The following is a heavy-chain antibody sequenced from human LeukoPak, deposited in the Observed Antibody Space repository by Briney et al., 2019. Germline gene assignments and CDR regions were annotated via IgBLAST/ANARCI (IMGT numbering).Heavy chain of an antibody. Sequence: GGSLRLSCAASGFTFSSYSMNWVRQAPGKGLEWVSSISSSSSYIYYADSVKGRFTISRDNAKNSLYLQMNSLRAEDTAVYYCARPLPPGYSSSWYEDWYFDLWGRGTLVTVSS. CDR1: GFTFSSYS. J-gene: IGHJ2*01. D-gene: IGHD6-13*01. V-gene: IGHV3-21*01. CDR2: ISSSSSYI. CDR3: ARPLPPGYSSSWYEDWYFDL.